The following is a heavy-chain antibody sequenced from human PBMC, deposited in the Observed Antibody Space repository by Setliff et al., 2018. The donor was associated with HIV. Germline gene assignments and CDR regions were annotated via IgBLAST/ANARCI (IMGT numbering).Heavy chain of an antibody. CDR2: IYTSGST. D-gene: IGHD5-18*01. Sequence: PSETLSLTCTVSGGSISNYYWSWIRQPPGKGLEWIGYIYTSGSTYYNPSLKSRLTISVDTSKNQFSLKLSSVTAADTAVYYCARRDGYSYGFYFDYWGQGTLVTVSS. J-gene: IGHJ4*02. CDR1: GGSISNYY. V-gene: IGHV4-4*08. CDR3: ARRDGYSYGFYFDY.